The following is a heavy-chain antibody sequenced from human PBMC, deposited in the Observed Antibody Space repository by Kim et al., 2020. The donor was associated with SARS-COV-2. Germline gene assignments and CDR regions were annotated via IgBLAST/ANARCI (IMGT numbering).Heavy chain of an antibody. Sequence: GGSLRLSCAASGFTFSSYGMHWVRQAPGKGLEWVAVISYDGSNKYYADSAKGRFTISRDNSKNTLYLQMNSLRAEDTAVYYCTKASWGPDMDVWGKGTT. CDR3: TKASWGPDMDV. J-gene: IGHJ6*03. CDR1: GFTFSSYG. V-gene: IGHV3-30*18. D-gene: IGHD7-27*01. CDR2: ISYDGSNK.